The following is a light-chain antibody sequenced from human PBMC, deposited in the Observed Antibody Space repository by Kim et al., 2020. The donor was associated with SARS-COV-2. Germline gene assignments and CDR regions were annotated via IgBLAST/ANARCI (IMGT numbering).Light chain of an antibody. CDR3: SSYTSSSTS. CDR2: DVS. J-gene: IGLJ2*01. V-gene: IGLV2-14*01. Sequence: QSALTQPASVSGSPGQSITISCTGTSSDVGGYNYVSWYQQHPGKAPKLMIYDVSKRPSGVSNRFFGSKSGNTASLTISGLQAEDEADYYCSSYTSSSTSFGGGTQLTVL. CDR1: SSDVGGYNY.